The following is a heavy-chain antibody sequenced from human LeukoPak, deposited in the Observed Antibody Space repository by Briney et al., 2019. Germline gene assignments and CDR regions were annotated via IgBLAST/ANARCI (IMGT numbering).Heavy chain of an antibody. J-gene: IGHJ4*02. Sequence: SETLSLTCTVSGGYIGSYYWSWIRQPPGKGLDYIGYIHYSGSTNYNPSLKSRVTISVDTSKNQFSLKLSSVTAADTAVYYCARGSASKWLRLQNYFDYWGQGTLVTVSS. D-gene: IGHD5-12*01. CDR2: IHYSGST. V-gene: IGHV4-59*01. CDR3: ARGSASKWLRLQNYFDY. CDR1: GGYIGSYY.